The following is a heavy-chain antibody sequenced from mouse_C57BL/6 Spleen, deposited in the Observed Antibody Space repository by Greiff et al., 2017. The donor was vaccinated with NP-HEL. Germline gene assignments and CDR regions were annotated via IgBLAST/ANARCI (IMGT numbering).Heavy chain of an antibody. CDR3: ARFTAQGVDY. CDR2: IDPSDSYT. V-gene: IGHV1-50*01. CDR1: GYTFTSYW. J-gene: IGHJ2*01. D-gene: IGHD3-2*02. Sequence: QVQLQQPGAELVKPGASVKLSCKASGYTFTSYWMQWVKQRPGQGLEWIGEIDPSDSYTNYNQKFKGKATLTVDTSSSTAYMQLSSLTSEDSAVYYCARFTAQGVDYWGQGTTLTVSS.